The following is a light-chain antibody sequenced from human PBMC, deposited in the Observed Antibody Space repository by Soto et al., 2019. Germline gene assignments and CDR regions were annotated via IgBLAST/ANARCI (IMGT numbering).Light chain of an antibody. CDR1: QSVLYSSNNKNY. CDR3: QQYYSTPVT. J-gene: IGKJ5*01. V-gene: IGKV4-1*01. Sequence: DIVMTQSPDSLAVSLGERATINCKSSQSVLYSSNNKNYLAWYQQKPGQPPKLLIYWASTRESGVPDRFSGSGSETDSTLTISSLQAEDVAVYYCQQYYSTPVTFGQGTRLEIK. CDR2: WAS.